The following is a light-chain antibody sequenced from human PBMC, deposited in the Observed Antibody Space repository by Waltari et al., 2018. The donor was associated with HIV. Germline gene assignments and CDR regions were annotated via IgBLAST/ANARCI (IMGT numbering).Light chain of an antibody. CDR3: AAWDVSLRGAYV. J-gene: IGLJ1*01. CDR2: RNN. CDR1: RSDLGRNY. V-gene: IGLV1-47*01. Sequence: QSVLTQPPSASGTPGQRVTISCSGARSDLGRNYVYWYQKLPGTAPKLLIYRNNRRPSGVPDRFSASKSGTSASLAISGLRSEDEADYYCAAWDVSLRGAYVFGTGTKVAVL.